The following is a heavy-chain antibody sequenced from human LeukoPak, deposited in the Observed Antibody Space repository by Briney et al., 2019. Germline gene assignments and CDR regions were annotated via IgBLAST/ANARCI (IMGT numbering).Heavy chain of an antibody. V-gene: IGHV4-39*07. CDR3: ARVMIPDAFDI. CDR2: IYYSGST. CDR1: GGSISSSSYY. D-gene: IGHD3-22*01. J-gene: IGHJ3*02. Sequence: KPSETLSLTCTVSGGSISSSSYYWGWIRQPPGKGLEWIGSIYYSGSTYYNPSLKSRVTISVDTSKNQFSLKLSSVTAADTAVYYCARVMIPDAFDIWGQGTMVTVSS.